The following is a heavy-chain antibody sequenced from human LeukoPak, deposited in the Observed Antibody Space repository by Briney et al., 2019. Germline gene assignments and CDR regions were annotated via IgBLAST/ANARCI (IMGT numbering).Heavy chain of an antibody. Sequence: SVKVSCKASGGTFSSYAISWVRQAPGQGLEWMGGIIPIFGTANYAQKFQGRVTITADESTSTAYMELSSLRSEDTAVYYCARGVRYIAARPGDYWGQGTLVTVSS. J-gene: IGHJ4*02. CDR1: GGTFSSYA. V-gene: IGHV1-69*13. CDR3: ARGVRYIAARPGDY. CDR2: IIPIFGTA. D-gene: IGHD6-6*01.